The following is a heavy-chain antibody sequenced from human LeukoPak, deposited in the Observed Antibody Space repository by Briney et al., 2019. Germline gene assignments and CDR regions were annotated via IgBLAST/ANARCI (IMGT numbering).Heavy chain of an antibody. CDR3: ARGITTGHYYYMDV. CDR1: GLTFSSYS. J-gene: IGHJ6*03. CDR2: IDGNTAYI. D-gene: IGHD3-22*01. V-gene: IGHV3-21*01. Sequence: GGSLRLSCAASGLTFSSYSMTWVRRAPGKGLEWVTAIDGNTAYIYYADSVKGRFTISRDNAKNSLDLQMNSLRAEDTAMYYCARGITTGHYYYMDVWGKGTTVTVSS.